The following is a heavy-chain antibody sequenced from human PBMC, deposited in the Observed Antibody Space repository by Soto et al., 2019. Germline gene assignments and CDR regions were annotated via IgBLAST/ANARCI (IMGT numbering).Heavy chain of an antibody. CDR1: GYTFTSYG. J-gene: IGHJ6*02. D-gene: IGHD3-22*01. Sequence: ASVKVSCKASGYTFTSYGINWVRQATGQGLEWMGWMNPNSGNTGYAQKFQGRVTMTRNTSISTAYMELSSLRSEDTAVYYCARGGIVVPRGEYNDNCMDALGQAITVSV. CDR2: MNPNSGNT. V-gene: IGHV1-8*01. CDR3: ARGGIVVPRGEYNDNCMDA.